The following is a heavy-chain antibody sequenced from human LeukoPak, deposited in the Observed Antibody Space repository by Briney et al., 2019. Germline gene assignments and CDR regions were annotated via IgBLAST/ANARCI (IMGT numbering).Heavy chain of an antibody. D-gene: IGHD3-22*01. CDR2: IYTSGGT. Sequence: SETLSLTCTVSGGSISSYYWSWIRQPAGKGLEWIGRIYTSGGTNYNPSLKSRVTMSVDTSKNQFSLKLSSVTAADTAVHYCASSRAYYYDSSGYYYFDYWGQGTLVTVSS. J-gene: IGHJ4*02. CDR3: ASSRAYYYDSSGYYYFDY. V-gene: IGHV4-4*07. CDR1: GGSISSYY.